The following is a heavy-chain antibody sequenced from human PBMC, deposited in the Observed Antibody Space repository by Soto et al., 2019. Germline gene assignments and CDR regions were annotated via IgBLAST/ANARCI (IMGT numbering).Heavy chain of an antibody. Sequence: SETLSLTCAVYGGSFSGYYWSWIRQPPGKGLEWIGEINHSGSTNYNPSLKSRVTISVDTSKNQFSLKLSSVTAADTAVYYCARNIALRTYWGQGTLVTVSS. CDR1: GGSFSGYY. V-gene: IGHV4-34*01. J-gene: IGHJ4*02. CDR3: ARNIALRTY. CDR2: INHSGST. D-gene: IGHD6-13*01.